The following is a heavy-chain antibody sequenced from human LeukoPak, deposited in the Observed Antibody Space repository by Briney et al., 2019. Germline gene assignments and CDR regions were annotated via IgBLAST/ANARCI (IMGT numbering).Heavy chain of an antibody. Sequence: GRSLRLSCAASGVTFSSYAMHWVRQAPGKGLEWVAVISYDGSNKYYADSVKGRFTISRDNSKNTLYLQMNSLRAEDTAVYYCASSPPDPLLKNDAFDIWGQGTMVTVSS. CDR3: ASSPPDPLLKNDAFDI. D-gene: IGHD2-15*01. CDR2: ISYDGSNK. CDR1: GVTFSSYA. J-gene: IGHJ3*02. V-gene: IGHV3-30*04.